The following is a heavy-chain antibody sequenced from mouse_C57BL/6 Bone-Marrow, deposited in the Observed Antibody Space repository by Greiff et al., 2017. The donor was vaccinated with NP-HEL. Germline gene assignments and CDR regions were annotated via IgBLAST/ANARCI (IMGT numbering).Heavy chain of an antibody. CDR2: IYPRSGNT. CDR3: ARGGGRGYFDY. J-gene: IGHJ2*01. D-gene: IGHD6-1*01. Sequence: VKLQESGAELARPGASVKLSCKASGYTFTSYGISWVKQRTGQGLEWIGEIYPRSGNTYYNEKFKGKATLTADKSSSTAYMELRSLTSEDSAVYFCARGGGRGYFDYWGQGTTLTVSS. V-gene: IGHV1-81*01. CDR1: GYTFTSYG.